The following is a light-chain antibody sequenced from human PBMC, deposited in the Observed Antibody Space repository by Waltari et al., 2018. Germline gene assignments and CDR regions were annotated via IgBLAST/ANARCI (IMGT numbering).Light chain of an antibody. CDR2: GAS. J-gene: IGKJ4*01. Sequence: EIVLTQSPGTLSLSPGERATLSCRASQSVNNNYLAWYQKKPGQDPRLLIYGASTRATCIPARFRGSGSGTDFTLTISRLEPEDFAAYYCQQYATSPEAFGGGTKVDIK. CDR1: QSVNNNY. CDR3: QQYATSPEA. V-gene: IGKV3-20*01.